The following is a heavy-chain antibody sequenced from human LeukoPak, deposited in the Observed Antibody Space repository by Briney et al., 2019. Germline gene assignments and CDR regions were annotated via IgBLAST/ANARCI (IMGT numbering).Heavy chain of an antibody. CDR1: GFTFASFA. V-gene: IGHV3-23*01. J-gene: IGHJ4*02. CDR2: IGGSADYT. D-gene: IGHD2-2*01. CDR3: AKEFVSRSSLTFDY. Sequence: RPGGSLRLSCAASGFTFASFAMAWIRQAPGKGLKWVSAIGGSADYTFYADSVRGRFSFSRDNSKNTLYLQMISLRAEDTAIYYCAKEFVSRSSLTFDYWGQGTLVTVSS.